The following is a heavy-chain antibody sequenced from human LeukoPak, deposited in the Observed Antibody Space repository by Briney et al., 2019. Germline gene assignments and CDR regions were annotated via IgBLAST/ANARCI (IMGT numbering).Heavy chain of an antibody. CDR1: GRSISSYY. CDR3: ARSILYYYDRSARGAFDI. J-gene: IGHJ3*02. D-gene: IGHD3-22*01. CDR2: IYYSGST. V-gene: IGHV4-59*01. Sequence: SETLSLTCTVSGRSISSYYWSWIPQPPGKGLEWIGYIYYSGSTNYNPSLKSRVTISVDTSKNQFSLKLSSVTAADTAVYYCARSILYYYDRSARGAFDIWGPGTMVTVS.